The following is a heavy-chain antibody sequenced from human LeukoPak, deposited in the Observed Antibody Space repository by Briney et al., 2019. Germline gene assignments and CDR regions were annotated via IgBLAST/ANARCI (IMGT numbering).Heavy chain of an antibody. J-gene: IGHJ5*02. V-gene: IGHV1-2*02. Sequence: GASVKVSCKASGYTFTSYGISWVRQAPGQGLEWMGWINPNSGGTNYAQKFQGRVTMTRDTSISTAYMELSRLRSDDTAVYYCARQDGEDWFDPWGQGTLVTVSS. CDR1: GYTFTSYG. D-gene: IGHD3-10*01. CDR2: INPNSGGT. CDR3: ARQDGEDWFDP.